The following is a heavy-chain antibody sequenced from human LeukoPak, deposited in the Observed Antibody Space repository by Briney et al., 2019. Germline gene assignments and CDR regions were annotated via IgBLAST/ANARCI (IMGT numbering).Heavy chain of an antibody. Sequence: SETLSLTCTVSGGSISSYYWSWIRKPPGKGLGWIGYIYYSGSTNYNPSLKSRVTMSVDTSKNQFSLKLSSVTAADTAFYYCARETENRVGYINAFDIWGQGTMVSVSS. CDR3: ARETENRVGYINAFDI. V-gene: IGHV4-59*01. CDR1: GGSISSYY. D-gene: IGHD5-24*01. J-gene: IGHJ3*02. CDR2: IYYSGST.